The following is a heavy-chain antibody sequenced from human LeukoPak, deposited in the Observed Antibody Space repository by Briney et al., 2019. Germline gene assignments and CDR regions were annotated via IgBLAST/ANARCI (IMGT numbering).Heavy chain of an antibody. CDR2: INPSGGST. D-gene: IGHD3-22*01. CDR1: GYTFTSYY. J-gene: IGHJ3*02. V-gene: IGHV1-46*03. CDR3: ARGSLFYDSSGYYPDAFDI. Sequence: ASVKVSCKASGYTFTSYYMHWVRQPPGQGLEWVGIINPSGGSTSYAQKFQGRVTMTRDTSTSTVYMELSSLRSEDTAVYYCARGSLFYDSSGYYPDAFDIWGQGTMVTVSS.